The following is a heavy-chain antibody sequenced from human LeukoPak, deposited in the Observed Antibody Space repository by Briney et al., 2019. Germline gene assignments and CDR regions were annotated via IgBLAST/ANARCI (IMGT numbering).Heavy chain of an antibody. CDR1: GFTFDDYA. Sequence: SLRLSCAASGFTFDDYAMHWVRQAPGEGLEWVSGISWNSGSIGYADSVKGRFTISRDNAKNSLYLQMNSLRAEDTALYYCAKGRFVVVADDAFDIWGQGTMVTVSS. J-gene: IGHJ3*02. CDR2: ISWNSGSI. CDR3: AKGRFVVVADDAFDI. D-gene: IGHD2-15*01. V-gene: IGHV3-9*01.